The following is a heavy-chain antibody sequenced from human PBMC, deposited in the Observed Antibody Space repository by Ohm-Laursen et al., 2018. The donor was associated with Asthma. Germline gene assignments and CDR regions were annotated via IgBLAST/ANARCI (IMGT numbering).Heavy chain of an antibody. D-gene: IGHD7-27*01. CDR2: ISRSSDYI. J-gene: IGHJ4*02. CDR1: GFSFSTYT. V-gene: IGHV3-21*01. Sequence: SLRLSCAASGFSFSTYTLNWVRQAPGKGLEWVSSISRSSDYIHYADSVKGRFTISRDNAKNSLHLQMNSLRAEDTAVYYCATSKPADLGISFYDYWGQGTLVTVSS. CDR3: ATSKPADLGISFYDY.